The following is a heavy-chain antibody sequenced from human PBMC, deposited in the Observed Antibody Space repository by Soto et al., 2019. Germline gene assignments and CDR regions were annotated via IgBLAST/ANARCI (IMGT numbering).Heavy chain of an antibody. V-gene: IGHV3-23*01. CDR2: ISVSGSTT. Sequence: PGGSLRLSCAASGFTFSSYAMSWVRQAPGKGLEWVSGISVSGSTTYYADSVKGRFTISRDNSKNTLYLQMSSLRVEDTAVYYCARGGYYDSTGYANWGQGTLVTVSS. CDR1: GFTFSSYA. D-gene: IGHD3-22*01. CDR3: ARGGYYDSTGYAN. J-gene: IGHJ4*02.